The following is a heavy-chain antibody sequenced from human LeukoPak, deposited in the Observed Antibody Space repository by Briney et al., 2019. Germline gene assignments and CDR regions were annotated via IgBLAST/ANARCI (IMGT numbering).Heavy chain of an antibody. CDR3: ARDYRSHLGYFQQ. J-gene: IGHJ1*01. CDR1: GGSFSSGDYY. Sequence: SETLSLTCTVSGGSFSSGDYYWNWIRQHPGQGLEWIGYIYYSGSTYYNPSLKSRVAISVDTSKNQFSLKLDSVTAADTAVYYCARDYRSHLGYFQQGGLGTLVPVFS. D-gene: IGHD6-13*01. V-gene: IGHV4-31*03. CDR2: IYYSGST.